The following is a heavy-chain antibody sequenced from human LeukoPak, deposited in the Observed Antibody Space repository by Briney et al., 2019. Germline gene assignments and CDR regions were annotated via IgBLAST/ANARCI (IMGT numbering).Heavy chain of an antibody. V-gene: IGHV4-59*01. CDR1: GGSISGYY. Sequence: SETLSLTCTVSGGSISGYYWSWVRQPPGKGLEWIGYINYSGSTNNSPSLKSRVTISVDTSKNQVSLKLSSVTAADTAVYYCAREGPNHSSGSMSYWGQGTLVTVSS. CDR3: AREGPNHSSGSMSY. D-gene: IGHD6-19*01. CDR2: INYSGST. J-gene: IGHJ4*02.